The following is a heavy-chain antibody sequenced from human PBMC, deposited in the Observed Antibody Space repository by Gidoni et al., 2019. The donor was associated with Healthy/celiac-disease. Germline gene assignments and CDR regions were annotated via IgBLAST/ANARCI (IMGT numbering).Heavy chain of an antibody. CDR1: GFTFSSYS. J-gene: IGHJ4*02. V-gene: IGHV3-48*04. CDR3: ARDLSSSWYKVFDY. D-gene: IGHD6-13*01. CDR2: ISSSSSTI. Sequence: EVQLVESGGGLVQPGGSLRLSWSASGFTFSSYSMNWVRQAPGKGLEWVSYISSSSSTIYYADSVKGRFTISRDNAKNSLYLQMNSLRAEDTAVYYCARDLSSSWYKVFDYWGQGTLVTVSS.